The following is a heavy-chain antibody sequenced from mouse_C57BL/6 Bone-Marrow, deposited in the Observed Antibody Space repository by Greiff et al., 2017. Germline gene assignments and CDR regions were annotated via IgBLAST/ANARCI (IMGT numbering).Heavy chain of an antibody. Sequence: VKLVESDAELVKPGASVKISCKVSGYTFTDHTIHWMKQRPEQGLEWIGYIYPRDGSTKYNEKFKGKATLTADKSSSTAYMQLNSLTSEDSAVYFCARSRYYGSSSFAYWGQGTLVTVSA. CDR1: GYTFTDHT. CDR2: IYPRDGST. J-gene: IGHJ3*01. CDR3: ARSRYYGSSSFAY. D-gene: IGHD1-1*01. V-gene: IGHV1-78*01.